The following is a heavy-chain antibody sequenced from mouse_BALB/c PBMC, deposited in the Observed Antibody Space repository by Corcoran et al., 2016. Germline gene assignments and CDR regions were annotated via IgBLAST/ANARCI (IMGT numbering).Heavy chain of an antibody. Sequence: QIQLQQSGPELVKPGASLKISCKASGYTLTDYYLNWVKQKPGQGLAWIGWIYPGSGSTKYNEKFKGKATFTVDTASSTAYMQLNSLTSEDTAVYCCARGYGNYDFDYWGQGTTLTVSS. CDR1: GYTLTDYY. J-gene: IGHJ2*01. CDR2: IYPGSGST. V-gene: IGHV1-84*02. CDR3: ARGYGNYDFDY. D-gene: IGHD2-10*02.